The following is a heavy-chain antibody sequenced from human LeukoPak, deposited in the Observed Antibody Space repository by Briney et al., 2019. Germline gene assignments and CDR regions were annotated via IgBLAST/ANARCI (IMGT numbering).Heavy chain of an antibody. J-gene: IGHJ4*02. CDR1: GFTVITND. D-gene: IGHD1-14*01. Sequence: KAGGSLRLSCAASGFTVITNDMTWVRQAPGKGLEWVSVLYSDGNTKYADSVQGRFTISRDNSKNTLYLEMNSLSPDDTAVYYCARGVEPLAANTLAYWGQGTLVIFSS. V-gene: IGHV3-53*01. CDR3: ARGVEPLAANTLAY. CDR2: LYSDGNT.